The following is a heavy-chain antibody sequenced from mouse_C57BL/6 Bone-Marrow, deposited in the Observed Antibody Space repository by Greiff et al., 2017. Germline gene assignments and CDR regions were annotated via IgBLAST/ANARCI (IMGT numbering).Heavy chain of an antibody. CDR1: GFTFSSYG. D-gene: IGHD1-1*01. CDR2: ISSGGSYT. V-gene: IGHV5-6*01. J-gene: IGHJ4*01. Sequence: EVHLVESGGDLVKPGGSLKLSCAASGFTFSSYGMSWVRQTPDKRLEWVATISSGGSYTYYPDSVKGRFTISRDNAKNTLYLQMSSLKSEDTAMYYCARRYYGSSRYAMDYWGQGTSVTVSS. CDR3: ARRYYGSSRYAMDY.